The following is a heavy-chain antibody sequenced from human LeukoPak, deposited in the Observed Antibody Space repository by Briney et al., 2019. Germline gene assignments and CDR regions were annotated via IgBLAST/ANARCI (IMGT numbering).Heavy chain of an antibody. Sequence: SETLSLTCTVSGGSISSYYWSWIRQPPGKGLEWIGYIYYSGSTNYNPSLKSRVTISVDTSKNQFSLKLSSVTAADTAVYYCARAADGYNYYYYYGMDVWGQGTTVVVSS. D-gene: IGHD5-24*01. CDR1: GGSISSYY. V-gene: IGHV4-59*01. J-gene: IGHJ6*02. CDR2: IYYSGST. CDR3: ARAADGYNYYYYYGMDV.